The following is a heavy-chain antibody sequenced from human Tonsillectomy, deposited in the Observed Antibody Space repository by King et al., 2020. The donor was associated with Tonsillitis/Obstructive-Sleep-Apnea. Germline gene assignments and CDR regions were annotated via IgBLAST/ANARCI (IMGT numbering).Heavy chain of an antibody. V-gene: IGHV4-34*01. CDR2: INHSGST. D-gene: IGHD4-17*01. Sequence: VQLQQWGAGLLKPSETLSLTCAVYGGSFSGYYWSWIRQPPGKGLEWIGEINHSGSTNYNPSLKGRVTISVDTSKNQFSLKLNSVTAADTAVYYCARWGYGDYDYFDYWGQGTLVTVSS. CDR3: ARWGYGDYDYFDY. CDR1: GGSFSGYY. J-gene: IGHJ4*02.